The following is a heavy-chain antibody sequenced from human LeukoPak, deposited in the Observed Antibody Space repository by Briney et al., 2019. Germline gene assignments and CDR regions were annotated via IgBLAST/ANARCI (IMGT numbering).Heavy chain of an antibody. D-gene: IGHD2-15*01. CDR1: GFTFSSYE. CDR3: ARFAATVPSPRYYYYGMDV. Sequence: GGSLRLSCAASGFTFSSYEMNWVRQAPGKGLEWVSYISSSGSTIYYADSVKGRFTISRDNAKNSLYLQINSLRAEDTAVYYCARFAATVPSPRYYYYGMDVWGQGTTVTVSS. V-gene: IGHV3-48*03. J-gene: IGHJ6*02. CDR2: ISSSGSTI.